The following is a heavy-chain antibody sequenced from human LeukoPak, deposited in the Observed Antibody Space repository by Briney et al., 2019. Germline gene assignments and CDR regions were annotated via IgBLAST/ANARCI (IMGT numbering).Heavy chain of an antibody. Sequence: ASVKVSCKASGYTFTGYYMHWVRQAPGQGLEWMGWINPNSGGTNYAQKFRGRVTMTRDTSISTAYMELSRLRSDDTAVYYCARDWDDSSGYCDYWGQGTLVTVSS. D-gene: IGHD3-22*01. CDR3: ARDWDDSSGYCDY. CDR2: INPNSGGT. V-gene: IGHV1-2*02. CDR1: GYTFTGYY. J-gene: IGHJ4*02.